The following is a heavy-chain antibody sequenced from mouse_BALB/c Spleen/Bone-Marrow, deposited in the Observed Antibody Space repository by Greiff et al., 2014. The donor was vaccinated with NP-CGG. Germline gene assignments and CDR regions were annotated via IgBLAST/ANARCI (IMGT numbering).Heavy chain of an antibody. V-gene: IGHV1-67*01. CDR3: ARKVLRGYFDY. J-gene: IGHJ2*01. CDR2: ISTYSGNT. Sequence: VQLVESGPELVRPGVSVKISCKGSGYTFTDYAMHWVKQSHAKSLEWIGVISTYSGNTNYNQKFKGKATITVDKSSSTAYMELARLTSEDSAIYYCARKVLRGYFDYWGQGTPLTVSS. D-gene: IGHD1-1*01. CDR1: GYTFTDYA.